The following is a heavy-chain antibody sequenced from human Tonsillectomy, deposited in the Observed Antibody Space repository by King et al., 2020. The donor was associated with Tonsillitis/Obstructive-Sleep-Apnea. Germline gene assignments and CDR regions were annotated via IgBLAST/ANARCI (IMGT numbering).Heavy chain of an antibody. D-gene: IGHD3-22*01. CDR2: IGTTGDP. CDR3: ARAFDSSGYYYYGLDV. J-gene: IGHJ6*02. Sequence: VQLVESGGGLVQPGGSLRLSCAASGFTFSSYDMHWVRQAPGKGLEWVSGIGTTGDPYYPGSVKGRFTISRENAKNSLYLQMNSLRAGDTAVYYCARAFDSSGYYYYGLDVWGQGTTVTVSS. CDR1: GFTFSSYD. V-gene: IGHV3-13*05.